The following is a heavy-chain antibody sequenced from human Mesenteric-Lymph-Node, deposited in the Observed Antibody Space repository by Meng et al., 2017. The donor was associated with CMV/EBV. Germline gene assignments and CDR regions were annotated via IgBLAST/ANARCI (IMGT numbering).Heavy chain of an antibody. CDR1: GGSVSRDSYH. J-gene: IGHJ2*01. Sequence: TCTVPGGSVSRDSYHWTWIRQHPGKGLECLGYIYHNGYTNYNPSLKSRVTISVDTSRNQFSLKLTSMTAADTAVYYCARGALGSFDLWGRGTLVTVSS. CDR3: ARGALGSFDL. D-gene: IGHD3-16*01. V-gene: IGHV4-61*01. CDR2: IYHNGYT.